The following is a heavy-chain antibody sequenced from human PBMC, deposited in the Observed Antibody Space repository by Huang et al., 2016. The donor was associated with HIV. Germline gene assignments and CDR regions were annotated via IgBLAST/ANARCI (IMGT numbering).Heavy chain of an antibody. CDR3: ARARGYYDSSVSYYFDY. D-gene: IGHD3-22*01. Sequence: QVQLVQSGAEVKKPGSSVKVSCQASGGTFSSYAISWVRKAPGQGLECMGGIIPIFGTANYAQKFQGRVTITADESTSTAYMGLSSLGSEDTAVYYCARARGYYDSSVSYYFDYWGQGTLVTVSS. V-gene: IGHV1-69*13. CDR1: GGTFSSYA. CDR2: IIPIFGTA. J-gene: IGHJ4*02.